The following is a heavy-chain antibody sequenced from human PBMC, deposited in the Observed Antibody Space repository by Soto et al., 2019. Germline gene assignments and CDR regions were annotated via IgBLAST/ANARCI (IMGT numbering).Heavy chain of an antibody. CDR1: GFTFSTYA. Sequence: VQLLESGGGLVQPGGSLRLSCVTSGFTFSTYAMTWVRQAPGKGLEWVSTISGSGTTAYYTDSVKGRFTLSRDKSKNTVSLQMNSLRAEDTGLYYCAKGGAAAGTFDYWGQGTLVTVSS. V-gene: IGHV3-23*01. CDR3: AKGGAAAGTFDY. CDR2: ISGSGTTA. J-gene: IGHJ4*02. D-gene: IGHD6-13*01.